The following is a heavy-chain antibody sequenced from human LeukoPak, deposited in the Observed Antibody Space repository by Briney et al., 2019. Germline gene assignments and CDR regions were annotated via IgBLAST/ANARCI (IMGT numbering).Heavy chain of an antibody. Sequence: ASVEASCKVSGYTLTELSMHWVRRAPGFGLEWMGGFNPEDGETIYAQKFQGRVTMTEDTSTDTAYMELRSLRSEDTAVYYCARDNSMHERGWWFDPWGQGTLVTVSS. V-gene: IGHV1-24*01. CDR2: FNPEDGET. D-gene: IGHD4-23*01. J-gene: IGHJ5*02. CDR3: ARDNSMHERGWWFDP. CDR1: GYTLTELS.